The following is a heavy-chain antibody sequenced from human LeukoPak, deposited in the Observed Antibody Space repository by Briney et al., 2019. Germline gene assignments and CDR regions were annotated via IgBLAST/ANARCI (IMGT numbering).Heavy chain of an antibody. V-gene: IGHV1-69*13. D-gene: IGHD3-3*01. CDR3: ARGRRFLEWLLAY. CDR2: IIPIFGTA. J-gene: IGHJ4*02. CDR1: GGTFSSYA. Sequence: SVKVSCKASGGTFSSYAISWGRQAPGQGLEWMGGIIPIFGTANYAQKFQGRVTITADESTSTAYMELSSLRSEDTAVYYCARGRRFLEWLLAYWGQGTLVTVSS.